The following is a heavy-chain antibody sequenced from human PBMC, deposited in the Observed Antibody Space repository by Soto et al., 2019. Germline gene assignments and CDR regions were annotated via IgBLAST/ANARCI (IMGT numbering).Heavy chain of an antibody. CDR3: ARDGDSSSWYVDYYYGMDV. V-gene: IGHV1-3*01. Sequence: QVQLVQSGAGVKKPGASVKVSCKASGYTFTSYGVHWVRQAPGQRLEWMGWINPDNGNTKYSQKFQGRVTIIRDTXASTAYMELSSLRSEDTAVYYCARDGDSSSWYVDYYYGMDVWGQGTTVTVSS. J-gene: IGHJ6*02. D-gene: IGHD6-13*01. CDR2: INPDNGNT. CDR1: GYTFTSYG.